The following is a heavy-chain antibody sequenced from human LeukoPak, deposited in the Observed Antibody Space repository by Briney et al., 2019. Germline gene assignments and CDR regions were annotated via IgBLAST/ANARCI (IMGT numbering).Heavy chain of an antibody. CDR2: ISSNGGST. V-gene: IGHV3-64*01. J-gene: IGHJ3*02. CDR3: AREGGSGAFDI. Sequence: PGGSLRLSCAASGFTFSSYAMHWVRQAPGKGLEYVSAISSNGGSTYYANSVKGRFTISRDNSKNTLYLQMGSLRAEDMAVYYCAREGGSGAFDIWGQGTMVTVSS. D-gene: IGHD3-16*01. CDR1: GFTFSSYA.